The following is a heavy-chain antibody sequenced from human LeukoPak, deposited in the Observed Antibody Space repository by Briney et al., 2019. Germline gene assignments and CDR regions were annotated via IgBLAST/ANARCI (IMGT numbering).Heavy chain of an antibody. CDR2: IYADGTT. Sequence: PGGSLRVSCAASGFTISTKYMTWVRQAPGEGLEWVSVIYADGTTYYADSVKGRFTLSRDSSKNTLYLQMNSLRAEDTAVYYCASPPYGDYVGWSFDYWGQGTLVTVSS. D-gene: IGHD4-17*01. CDR1: GFTISTKY. CDR3: ASPPYGDYVGWSFDY. V-gene: IGHV3-66*01. J-gene: IGHJ4*02.